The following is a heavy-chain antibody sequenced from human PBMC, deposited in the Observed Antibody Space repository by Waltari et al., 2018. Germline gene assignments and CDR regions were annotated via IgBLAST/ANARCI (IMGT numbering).Heavy chain of an antibody. J-gene: IGHJ5*02. CDR2: IFTTGST. CDR3: ARGQSTRGSYGWFDP. CDR1: GGSMSGLF. V-gene: IGHV4-4*07. Sequence: QVQLQESGPGLVKPPETLSLTCPIPGGSMSGLFCSWIGQPAGKGLEWIGCIFTTGSTNSNPSLKSLATMSIDTSKNQFSLTLSSVTAADTAVYDCARGQSTRGSYGWFDPWGQGTLVTVSS. D-gene: IGHD1-26*01.